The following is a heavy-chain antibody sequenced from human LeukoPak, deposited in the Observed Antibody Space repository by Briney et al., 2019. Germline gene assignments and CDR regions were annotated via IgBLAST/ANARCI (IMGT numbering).Heavy chain of an antibody. J-gene: IGHJ4*02. CDR3: AKVSTMVRGVIITNYYFGY. CDR2: ISGSGGST. CDR1: GFTFSSYA. V-gene: IGHV3-23*01. Sequence: GGSLRLSCAASGFTFSSYAMSWVRQAPGKGLEWVSAISGSGGSTYYADSVKGRFAISRDNSKNTLYLQMNSLRAEDTAVYYCAKVSTMVRGVIITNYYFGYWGQGTLVTVSS. D-gene: IGHD3-10*01.